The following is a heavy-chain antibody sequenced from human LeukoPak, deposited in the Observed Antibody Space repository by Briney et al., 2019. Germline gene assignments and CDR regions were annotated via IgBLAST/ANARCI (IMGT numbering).Heavy chain of an antibody. D-gene: IGHD5/OR15-5a*01. V-gene: IGHV4-59*10. CDR1: GGSLSGYY. CDR3: ARGSLGREVSAFFKN. J-gene: IGHJ4*02. Sequence: NPSETLSLTCAVYGGSLSGYYWSWIRQPAGKGLEWIGRIYTSGSTNYNPSLKSRVTISVDTSENQFSLRLSSVTAADTAVYYCARGSLGREVSAFFKNWGQGILVTVSS. CDR2: IYTSGST.